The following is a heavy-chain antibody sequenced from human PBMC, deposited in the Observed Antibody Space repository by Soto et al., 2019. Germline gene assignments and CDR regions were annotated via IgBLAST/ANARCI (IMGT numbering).Heavy chain of an antibody. CDR3: ESGDYLAGFSYREIKWFEP. J-gene: IGHJ5*02. Sequence: SETLSLTCTVSSGSISSYYWSWIRQPPGKGLEWIGYIHYTGNTNSNPSLKGRVTLSIDPSWNQFSLKLRSVTAADTAVYYCESGDYLAGFSYREIKWFEPWGQGTLVTVST. CDR2: IHYTGNT. V-gene: IGHV4-59*01. D-gene: IGHD5-12*01. CDR1: SGSISSYY.